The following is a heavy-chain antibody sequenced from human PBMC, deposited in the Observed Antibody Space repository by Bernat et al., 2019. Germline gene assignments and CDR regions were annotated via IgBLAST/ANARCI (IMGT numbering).Heavy chain of an antibody. J-gene: IGHJ4*02. CDR1: GYIFINYY. Sequence: QVQLVQSGAEVKKPGASVKVSCKASGYIFINYYMHWVRQAPGQGLEWMGIINPSDRSTSYAQKFQGRVTITRDTSTSTVYMELSSLRSEDTAVYYCARALRKESRYFGEDYWGQGALVTVSS. D-gene: IGHD3-10*01. V-gene: IGHV1-46*01. CDR2: INPSDRST. CDR3: ARALRKESRYFGEDY.